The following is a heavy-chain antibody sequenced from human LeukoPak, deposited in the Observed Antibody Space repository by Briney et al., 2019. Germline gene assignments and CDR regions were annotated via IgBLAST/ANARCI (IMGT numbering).Heavy chain of an antibody. J-gene: IGHJ4*02. CDR2: ISYDGSNK. D-gene: IGHD4-23*01. V-gene: IGHV3-30-3*01. Sequence: GGSLRLSCAASGFTFSSYAMHWVRQAPGKGLEWVAVISYDGSNKYYADSVKGRFTISRDNSKNTLYLQMNSLRAEDTAVYYCARAPTVGYYFDYWGQGTLVTVSS. CDR1: GFTFSSYA. CDR3: ARAPTVGYYFDY.